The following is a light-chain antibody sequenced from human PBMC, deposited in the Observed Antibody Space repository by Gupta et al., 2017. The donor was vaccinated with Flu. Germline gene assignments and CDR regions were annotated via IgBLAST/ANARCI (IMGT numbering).Light chain of an antibody. CDR3: GTWDNSLNFARV. V-gene: IGLV1-51*01. CDR2: DNN. Sequence: QSVLTQPPSVSAAPGQKVTISCSGSTSNIGANYVSWYQQLPGTAPRLLIYDNNKRASGSPDRFSGSKSGTSATLGITELQTGDEADYYCGTWDNSLNFARVFGGGTTLTVL. CDR1: TSNIGANY. J-gene: IGLJ3*02.